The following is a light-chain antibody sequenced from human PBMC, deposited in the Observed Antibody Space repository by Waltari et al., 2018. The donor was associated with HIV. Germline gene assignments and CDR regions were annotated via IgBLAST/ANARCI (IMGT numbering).Light chain of an antibody. J-gene: IGLJ1*01. Sequence: QSALTQPASVSGSPGQSITISCTGSSSDIGAYHSVSWYQQHPGKAPKLIIYDVSNRPSGVSGRFSGSKSGNTASLTISGLQAEDEADYFCKSKTSSSTPCVFGTGTKVAVL. CDR3: KSKTSSSTPCV. V-gene: IGLV2-14*03. CDR1: SSDIGAYHS. CDR2: DVS.